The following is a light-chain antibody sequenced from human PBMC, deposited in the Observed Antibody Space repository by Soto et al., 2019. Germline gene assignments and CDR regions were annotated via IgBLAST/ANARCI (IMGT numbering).Light chain of an antibody. CDR2: SAS. J-gene: IGKJ1*01. Sequence: DIQMTQSPSSLSASVGDRVTITCRASQSITTYLNWYQQKPGKAPKLLIYSASSLQGGASSRFSGSGSGTEFTLTISSLQPDDFATYYCQQYNTYRAFGQGTKVDIK. CDR3: QQYNTYRA. CDR1: QSITTY. V-gene: IGKV1-39*01.